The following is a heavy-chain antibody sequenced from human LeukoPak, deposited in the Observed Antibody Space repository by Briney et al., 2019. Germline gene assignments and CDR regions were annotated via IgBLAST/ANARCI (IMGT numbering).Heavy chain of an antibody. CDR3: ARVRQTYGDYYFDY. CDR1: GGSVSSGSYY. CDR2: IYYSGST. Sequence: PSETLSLTCTVSGGSVSSGSYYWSWIRQPPGKGLEWIGYIYYSGSTNYNPSLKSRVTISVDTSKSQFSLKLSSVTAADTAVYYCARVRQTYGDYYFDYWGQGTLVTVSS. V-gene: IGHV4-61*01. J-gene: IGHJ4*02. D-gene: IGHD4-17*01.